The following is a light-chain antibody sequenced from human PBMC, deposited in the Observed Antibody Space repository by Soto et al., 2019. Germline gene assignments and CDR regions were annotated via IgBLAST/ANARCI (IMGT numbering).Light chain of an antibody. V-gene: IGKV3-20*01. Sequence: EIVLTQSPGTLSLSSGERATLSCRASQSVRSNYLAWYKQKPGQAPRLLIYGASSRATGIPDRFGGSGSGIDFTLTISRLEPEDLAVYYCQQYASSPLTFGGGTKVEIK. CDR3: QQYASSPLT. J-gene: IGKJ4*01. CDR2: GAS. CDR1: QSVRSNY.